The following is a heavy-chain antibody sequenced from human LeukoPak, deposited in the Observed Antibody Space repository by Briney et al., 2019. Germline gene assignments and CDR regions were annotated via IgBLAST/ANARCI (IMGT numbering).Heavy chain of an antibody. J-gene: IGHJ6*02. CDR1: GFTFSSYS. D-gene: IGHD1-26*01. CDR3: ARDTNGWELLAYYYYGMDV. CDR2: ISSSSSYI. Sequence: PGGSLRLSCAASGFTFSSYSMNWVRQAPGEGLEWVSSISSSSSYIYYADSVKGRFTISRDNAKNSLYLQMNSLRAEDTAVYYCARDTNGWELLAYYYYGMDVWGQGTTVTVSS. V-gene: IGHV3-21*01.